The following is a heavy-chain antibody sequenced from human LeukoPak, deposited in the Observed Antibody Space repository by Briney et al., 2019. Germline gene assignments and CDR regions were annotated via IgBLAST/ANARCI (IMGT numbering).Heavy chain of an antibody. CDR3: ARVVVPAAIVPAGYYYYYMDV. D-gene: IGHD2-2*01. CDR2: IIPIFGTA. Sequence: GASVKVSCKASGGTFSSYAISWVRQAPGQGLEWMGGIIPIFGTANYAQKFQGRVTITTDESTRTAYMELSSLRSEDTAVYYCARVVVPAAIVPAGYYYYYMDVWGKGTTVTVYS. V-gene: IGHV1-69*05. J-gene: IGHJ6*03. CDR1: GGTFSSYA.